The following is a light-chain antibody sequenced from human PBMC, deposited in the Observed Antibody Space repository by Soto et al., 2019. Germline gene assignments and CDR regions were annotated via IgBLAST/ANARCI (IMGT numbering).Light chain of an antibody. J-gene: IGKJ1*01. CDR3: QQSYSTTWT. V-gene: IGKV1-39*01. CDR2: AAS. Sequence: DIRVTQSPPTLSASVGDRVTITCRASQTITTWMAWYQQKPGKAPKLLIYAASSLQSGVPSRFSGSGSETDFTLTVSSLQPEDFATYSCQQSYSTTWTFGQGTTGDIK. CDR1: QTITTW.